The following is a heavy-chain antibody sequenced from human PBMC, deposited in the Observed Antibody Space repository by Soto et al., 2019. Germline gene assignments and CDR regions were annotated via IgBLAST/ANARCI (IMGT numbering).Heavy chain of an antibody. CDR2: ISAYNGNT. CDR1: GYTFTSYG. Sequence: ASVKVSCKASGYTFTSYGISWVRQAPGQGLEWMGWISAYNGNTNYAQKLQGRVTMTTDTSTSTAYMELRSLRSDDTAVYYCARDPFITMVRGVMDYYYGMDVWGQGTTVTSP. V-gene: IGHV1-18*01. J-gene: IGHJ6*02. CDR3: ARDPFITMVRGVMDYYYGMDV. D-gene: IGHD3-10*01.